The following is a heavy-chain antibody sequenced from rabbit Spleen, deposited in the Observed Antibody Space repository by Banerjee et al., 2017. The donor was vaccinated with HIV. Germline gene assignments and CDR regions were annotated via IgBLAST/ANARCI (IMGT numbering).Heavy chain of an antibody. Sequence: QSLEESGGDLVKPGASLTLTCTASGFSFNDSYWMCWVRQAPGKGLEWIACIYAGSSGNTYYASWAKGRFTISKTSSTTVTLQMTSLTAADTATYFCARGGFSVNPPGARYAPEYFDLWGPGTLVTVS. J-gene: IGHJ4*01. CDR3: ARGGFSVNPPGARYAPEYFDL. CDR2: IYAGSSGNT. V-gene: IGHV1S40*01. D-gene: IGHD3-3*01. CDR1: GFSFNDSYW.